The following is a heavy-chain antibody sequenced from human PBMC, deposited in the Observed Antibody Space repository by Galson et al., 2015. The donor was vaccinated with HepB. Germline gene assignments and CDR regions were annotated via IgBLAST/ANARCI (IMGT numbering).Heavy chain of an antibody. D-gene: IGHD1-26*01. V-gene: IGHV1-69*13. CDR1: GDTFSTFA. CDR2: IIPIYGTP. CDR3: ARGVGESLYFDH. Sequence: SVKVSCKASGDTFSTFAIIWVRQAPGQGLEWMGGIIPIYGTPNHAQKFQGRVTINADESTRTAYMELSSLRSEDTAIYYCARGVGESLYFDHWGQGTLVTVSS. J-gene: IGHJ4*01.